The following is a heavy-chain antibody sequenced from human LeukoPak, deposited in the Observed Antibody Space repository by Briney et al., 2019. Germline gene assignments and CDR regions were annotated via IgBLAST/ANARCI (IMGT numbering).Heavy chain of an antibody. V-gene: IGHV4-34*01. Sequence: PSETLSLTCAVDGGSFSGYYWSWIRQPPGKGLEWIGEINHSGSTNYNPSLKSRVTISVDTSKNQFSLKRSSVTAADTAVYYCARDDSSGWFPFDYWGQGTLVTVSS. D-gene: IGHD6-19*01. J-gene: IGHJ4*02. CDR3: ARDDSSGWFPFDY. CDR2: INHSGST. CDR1: GGSFSGYY.